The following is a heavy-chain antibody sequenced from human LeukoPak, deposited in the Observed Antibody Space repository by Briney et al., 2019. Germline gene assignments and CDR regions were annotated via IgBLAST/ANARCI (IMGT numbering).Heavy chain of an antibody. CDR3: AGSLHY. CDR1: GFTFSSYW. V-gene: IGHV3-7*05. J-gene: IGHJ4*02. Sequence: PGGSLRLSCVGSGFTFSSYWMNWVRQAPGKGLEWVANIKQDGSEKYYVDSVKGRFTISRDNAKNSLYLQMNSLRAEDTAVYYCAGSLHYWGQGTLVTVSS. D-gene: IGHD2-15*01. CDR2: IKQDGSEK.